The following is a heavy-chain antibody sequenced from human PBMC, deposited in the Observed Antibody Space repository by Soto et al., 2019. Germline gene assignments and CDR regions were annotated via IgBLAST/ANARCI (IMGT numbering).Heavy chain of an antibody. J-gene: IGHJ6*02. V-gene: IGHV3-48*01. CDR3: AVVPAARGRYGMDA. CDR2: ISSSSRTI. D-gene: IGHD2-2*01. CDR1: GFTFSSYS. Sequence: EVQLVESGGGLVQPGGSLRLSCAASGFTFSSYSMNWVRQAPGKGLEWVSYISSSSRTIYYADSVKGRFTISRDNAKNSLYLQMNSLRAEDTAVYYCAVVPAARGRYGMDAWGQGTTVTVSS.